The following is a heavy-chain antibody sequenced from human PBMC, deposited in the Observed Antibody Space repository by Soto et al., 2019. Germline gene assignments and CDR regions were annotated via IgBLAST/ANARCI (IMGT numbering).Heavy chain of an antibody. CDR2: ISYDGSNK. J-gene: IGHJ4*02. CDR3: IVLAVADY. Sequence: GGSLRLSCAASGFTFSSYAMHWVRQAPGKGLEWVAVISYDGSNKYYADSVKGRFTISRDNSKNTLYLQMNSLRAEDTAVYYCIVLAVADYWGQGTLVTVPQ. CDR1: GFTFSSYA. V-gene: IGHV3-30-3*01. D-gene: IGHD3-3*02.